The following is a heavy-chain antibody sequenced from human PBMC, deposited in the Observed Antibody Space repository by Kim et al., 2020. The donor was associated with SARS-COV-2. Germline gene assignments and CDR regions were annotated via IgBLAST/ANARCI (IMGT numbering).Heavy chain of an antibody. D-gene: IGHD3-10*01. CDR3: ARGVGFGELLPLDY. J-gene: IGHJ4*02. V-gene: IGHV4-34*13. Sequence: NPSPKSQVTISVDTSKNQFSLKLSSVTAADTAVYYCARGVGFGELLPLDYWGQGTLVTVSS.